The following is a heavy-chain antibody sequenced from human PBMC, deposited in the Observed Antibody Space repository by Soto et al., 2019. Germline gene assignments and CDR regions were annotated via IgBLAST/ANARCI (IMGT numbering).Heavy chain of an antibody. CDR3: ARASSFSGHHGY. V-gene: IGHV4-31*03. D-gene: IGHD2-8*02. J-gene: IGHJ4*02. Sequence: QLQLQESGPGLVKPSQTLSLACTVSGGSFSSGGYYWSWIRQLPGKGLEWIGYIYYCGSTYNNPSLNIRFTILLDTSKYHFSLWLSSVPAAETAVYYCARASSFSGHHGYWGQGTLVTVSS. CDR1: GGSFSSGGYY. CDR2: IYYCGST.